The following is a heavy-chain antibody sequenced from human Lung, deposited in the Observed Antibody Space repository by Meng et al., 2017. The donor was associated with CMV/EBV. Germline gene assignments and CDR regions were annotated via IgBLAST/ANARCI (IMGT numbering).Heavy chain of an antibody. CDR1: SGVG. CDR2: IYWNDDK. J-gene: IGHJ4*02. Sequence: SGVGVGWIRQPPGKALEWLSLIYWNDDKRYSTFLKSRLTITKDTSKNQVVLTMTNMDLVDTATYYCAHRDSITGTSGSLGEYYFDYWGQGTLVTVSS. V-gene: IGHV2-5*01. D-gene: IGHD1-7*01. CDR3: AHRDSITGTSGSLGEYYFDY.